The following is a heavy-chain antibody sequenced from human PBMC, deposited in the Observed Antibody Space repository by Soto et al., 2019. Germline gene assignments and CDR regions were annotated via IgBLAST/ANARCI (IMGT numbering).Heavy chain of an antibody. CDR2: IYYSGSA. D-gene: IGHD4-4*01. Sequence: SETLSLTCTVSGGSISSYYWSWIRQPPGKGLEWIGYIYYSGSANYNPSLKSRVTISVDTSKNQFSLKLSSVTAADTAVYYCARDSGYSIGYYYYGLDGWGQGTTVTVSS. CDR3: ARDSGYSIGYYYYGLDG. CDR1: GGSISSYY. V-gene: IGHV4-59*01. J-gene: IGHJ6*02.